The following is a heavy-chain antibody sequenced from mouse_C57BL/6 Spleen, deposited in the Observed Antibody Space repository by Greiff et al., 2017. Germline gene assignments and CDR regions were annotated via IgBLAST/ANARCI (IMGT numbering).Heavy chain of an antibody. J-gene: IGHJ4*01. Sequence: EVKLVESGGGLVKPGGSLKLSCAASGFTFSDYGMHWVRQAPEKGLEWVAYISSGSSTIYYADTVKGRFTISRDNAKNTLFLQMTSLRSEDTAMYYCARHRGDYWGQGTSVTVSS. CDR1: GFTFSDYG. V-gene: IGHV5-17*01. D-gene: IGHD3-1*01. CDR2: ISSGSSTI. CDR3: ARHRGDY.